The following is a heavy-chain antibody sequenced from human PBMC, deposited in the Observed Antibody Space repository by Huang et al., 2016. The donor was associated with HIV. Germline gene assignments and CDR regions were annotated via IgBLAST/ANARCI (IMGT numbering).Heavy chain of an antibody. Sequence: QVQLVESGGGVVQPGGSLRLSCAASGFTFSSYGIHWVRQAPGKGLEWVACIGYDGTNKYYADSVKGRFTISRDNSKNILYLQVNSLRADDTAVYYCAKPVSGSYTGFNYWGQGTLVTVSS. CDR3: AKPVSGSYTGFNY. CDR2: IGYDGTNK. J-gene: IGHJ4*02. D-gene: IGHD1-26*01. V-gene: IGHV3-30*02. CDR1: GFTFSSYG.